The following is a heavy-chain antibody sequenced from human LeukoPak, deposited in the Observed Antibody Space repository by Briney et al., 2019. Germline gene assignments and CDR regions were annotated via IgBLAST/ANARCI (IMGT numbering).Heavy chain of an antibody. CDR1: GGSISSHY. J-gene: IGHJ6*03. CDR3: ARYVDV. Sequence: SETLSLTCTVSGGSISSHYWSWIRQPPGKGPEWIGYIYYSGSTNYNPSLKSRVTISVDTSKNQFSLKLSSVTAADTAVYYCARYVDVWGKGTTVTVPS. CDR2: IYYSGST. V-gene: IGHV4-59*11.